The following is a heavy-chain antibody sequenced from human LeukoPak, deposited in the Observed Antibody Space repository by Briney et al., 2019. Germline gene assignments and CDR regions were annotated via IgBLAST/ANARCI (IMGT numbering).Heavy chain of an antibody. CDR3: AREWYSYGLISFDY. D-gene: IGHD5-18*01. V-gene: IGHV4-34*01. J-gene: IGHJ4*02. CDR2: INQIGNT. CDR1: GGSFSGYY. Sequence: ETLALTCYLYGGSFSGYYWSWIRQSPGKGLEWIGEINQIGNTNYNPSLKSRVTMSVDTSKNQFSLKLSSVTAADTAVYYCAREWYSYGLISFDYWGQGTLVTVSS.